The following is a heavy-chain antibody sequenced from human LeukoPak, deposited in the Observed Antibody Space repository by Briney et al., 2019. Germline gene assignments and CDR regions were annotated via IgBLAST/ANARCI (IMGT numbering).Heavy chain of an antibody. CDR2: ISSSSITI. Sequence: PGRSLRLSCAASGFTFSSYNMNWVRQAPGKGLEWVSYISSSSITIHYADSVKGRFTISRDNAKNSLYQQMNSLRDEDTAVYYCARRLLGPMDVWGQGTTVTVSS. CDR1: GFTFSSYN. D-gene: IGHD2/OR15-2a*01. CDR3: ARRLLGPMDV. V-gene: IGHV3-48*02. J-gene: IGHJ6*02.